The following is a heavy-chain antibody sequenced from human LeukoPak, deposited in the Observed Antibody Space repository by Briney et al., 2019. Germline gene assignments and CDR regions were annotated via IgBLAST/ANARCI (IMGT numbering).Heavy chain of an antibody. CDR2: IYYSGST. D-gene: IGHD3/OR15-3a*01. CDR1: GGSISSSSFY. CDR3: ARHLWTELIWFDP. J-gene: IGHJ5*02. V-gene: IGHV4-39*01. Sequence: ETPSLTCTVSGGSISSSSFYWGGIRQPPGKRLEWIGSIYYSGSTYYRPSLRSRVTISVDTSKNQFSLKLSSVTAADTAVYYCARHLWTELIWFDPWVQGT.